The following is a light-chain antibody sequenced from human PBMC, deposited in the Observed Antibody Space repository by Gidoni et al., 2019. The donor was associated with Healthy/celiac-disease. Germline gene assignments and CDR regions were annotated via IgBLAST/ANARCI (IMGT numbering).Light chain of an antibody. V-gene: IGKV3-11*01. CDR2: DAS. CDR1: QSVSSY. Sequence: EIVLTQSPATLSLSPGERATLSCRASQSVSSYLAWDQQKPGQAPMLLIYDASNRATGIPARFSGSGVGTDFTLTISSLEPEDFAVYYCQQRSNWHTFGQGTKLEIK. J-gene: IGKJ2*01. CDR3: QQRSNWHT.